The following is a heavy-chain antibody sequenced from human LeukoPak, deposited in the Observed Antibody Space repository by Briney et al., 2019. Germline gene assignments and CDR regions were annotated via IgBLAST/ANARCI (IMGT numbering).Heavy chain of an antibody. Sequence: GGSLRLSCAASGFSFDDFAMHWVRQAPGKGLGWVSGITWNGGTIDYADSVKGRFTISRDNAKNSLYLQMNSLRTEDTALYYCATRYASGPIADYWGQGTLVTVSS. CDR2: ITWNGGTI. CDR1: GFSFDDFA. J-gene: IGHJ4*02. V-gene: IGHV3-9*01. CDR3: ATRYASGPIADY. D-gene: IGHD3-10*01.